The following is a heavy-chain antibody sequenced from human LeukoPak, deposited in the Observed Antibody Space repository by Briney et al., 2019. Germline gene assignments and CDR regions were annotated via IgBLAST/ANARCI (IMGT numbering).Heavy chain of an antibody. CDR2: IDYSGST. CDR1: GGSISSGDYY. V-gene: IGHV4-30-4*01. CDR3: ARGKYCSGGSCYGGDAFDI. J-gene: IGHJ3*02. Sequence: SETLSLTCTVSGGSISSGDYYWSWIRQPPGKGLEWIGYIDYSGSTYYNPSLKSRVTISVDTSKNQFTLKLSSVTAADTAVYYCARGKYCSGGSCYGGDAFDIWGQGTMVTVSS. D-gene: IGHD2-15*01.